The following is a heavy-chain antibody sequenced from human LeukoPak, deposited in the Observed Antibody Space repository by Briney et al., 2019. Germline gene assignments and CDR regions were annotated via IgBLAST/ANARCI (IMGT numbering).Heavy chain of an antibody. Sequence: PGASLRLPCAASGFTFSSYAMSWVRQAPGKGLEWVSAISGSGGSTYYADSVKGRFTISRDNSKNTLYLQMNSLRAEDTAVYYCAKDRRGYSYGPNPYYFDYWGQGTLVTVSS. CDR1: GFTFSSYA. CDR2: ISGSGGST. CDR3: AKDRRGYSYGPNPYYFDY. V-gene: IGHV3-23*01. D-gene: IGHD5-18*01. J-gene: IGHJ4*02.